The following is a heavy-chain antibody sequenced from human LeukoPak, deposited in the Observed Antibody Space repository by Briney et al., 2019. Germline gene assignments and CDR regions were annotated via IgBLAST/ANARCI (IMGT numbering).Heavy chain of an antibody. J-gene: IGHJ4*02. V-gene: IGHV1-69*13. CDR1: GGTFSSYA. CDR2: IVPIFDTA. Sequence: SVKVSCKASGGTFSSYAISWVRQAPGQGLEWMGGIVPIFDTANYAQNFQGRVTITADESTSTAYVELSSLRSEDTAVYFCASGPYYYDSSGVYNPVYFDYWGQGTLVTVSS. CDR3: ASGPYYYDSSGVYNPVYFDY. D-gene: IGHD3-22*01.